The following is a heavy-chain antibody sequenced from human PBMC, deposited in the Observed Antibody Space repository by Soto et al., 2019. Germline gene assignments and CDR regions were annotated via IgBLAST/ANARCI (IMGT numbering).Heavy chain of an antibody. CDR1: GLTLSDHY. CDR2: SRSKVIGYTT. CDR3: ARGAPPFDD. Sequence: EVQLVQSGGGLVQPGGSLRLSCAASGLTLSDHYMDWVRQTPGKGLEWIGRSRSKVIGYTTEYAASVKGRFTISRDDSKNSLYLQMNSLRTDDTAVYYCARGAPPFDDWGQGTLVTVSS. V-gene: IGHV3-72*01. J-gene: IGHJ4*02.